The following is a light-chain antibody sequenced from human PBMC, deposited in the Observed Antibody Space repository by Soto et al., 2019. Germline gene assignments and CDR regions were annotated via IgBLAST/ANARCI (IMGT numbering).Light chain of an antibody. CDR3: QKYNSAPPLT. J-gene: IGKJ4*01. CDR1: QSLLFSSNKKNY. CDR2: WAS. Sequence: DIVMTQSPASLAVSLGERATINCKSSQSLLFSSNKKNYLAWYQQRPGQPPKLLIYWASSRESGVPDRFTGSGSGTDFTLSISSLQAEDVATYYCQKYNSAPPLTFGGGTKVEIK. V-gene: IGKV4-1*01.